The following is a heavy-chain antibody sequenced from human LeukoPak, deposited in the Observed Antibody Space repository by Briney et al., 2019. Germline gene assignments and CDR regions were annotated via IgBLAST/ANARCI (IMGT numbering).Heavy chain of an antibody. CDR3: AREHCSSTSCYSLDY. D-gene: IGHD2-2*01. Sequence: GGSLRLSCAASGFTFSSYSMNWVRQAPGKGLEWVSYISSSSSTIYYADSVKGRFTISRDNAKNSLYLQMNSLRAEDTAVYYCAREHCSSTSCYSLDYWGQGTLVTVS. J-gene: IGHJ4*02. CDR2: ISSSSSTI. V-gene: IGHV3-48*04. CDR1: GFTFSSYS.